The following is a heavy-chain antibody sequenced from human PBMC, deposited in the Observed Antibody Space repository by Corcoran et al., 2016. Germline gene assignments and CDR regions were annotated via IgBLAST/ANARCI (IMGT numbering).Heavy chain of an antibody. J-gene: IGHJ5*02. CDR1: GGSFSGYY. Sequence: QVQLQQWGAGLLKPSETLSLTCAVYGGSFSGYYWSWIRQPPGKGLEWIGEINHSGSTNYNPSLKSRVTISVDTAKNQFSLKLSSVTAADTAVYDCARSGLTGTTIDWFDPWGQGTLVTVSS. CDR2: INHSGST. D-gene: IGHD1-20*01. V-gene: IGHV4-34*01. CDR3: ARSGLTGTTIDWFDP.